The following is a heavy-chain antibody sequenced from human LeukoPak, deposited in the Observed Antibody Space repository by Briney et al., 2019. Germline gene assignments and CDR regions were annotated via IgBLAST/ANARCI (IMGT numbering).Heavy chain of an antibody. CDR2: ISSSSSYI. Sequence: GGSLRLSCAASGFTFSSYSMNWVRQAPGKGLEWVSSISSSSSYIYYADSVKGRFTISRDNAKNSLYLQMNSLRAEDTAVYYCARDPHPSYDFWSGYSPSGYFDYWGQGTLVTVSS. J-gene: IGHJ4*02. D-gene: IGHD3-3*01. V-gene: IGHV3-21*01. CDR1: GFTFSSYS. CDR3: ARDPHPSYDFWSGYSPSGYFDY.